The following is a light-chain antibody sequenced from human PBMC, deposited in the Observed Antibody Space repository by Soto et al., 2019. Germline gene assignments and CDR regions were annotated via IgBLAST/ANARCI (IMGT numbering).Light chain of an antibody. Sequence: DIQMTQSPSSLSASVGDRVTIACRASQTINNYLNWYQQKPGKAPKLLIYAASTLQSGVPSRFSGSGSGTDFTLTISSLQPEDFATHYCHQSYSTPTFGQGTKVEIK. V-gene: IGKV1-39*01. CDR3: HQSYSTPT. CDR2: AAS. J-gene: IGKJ1*01. CDR1: QTINNY.